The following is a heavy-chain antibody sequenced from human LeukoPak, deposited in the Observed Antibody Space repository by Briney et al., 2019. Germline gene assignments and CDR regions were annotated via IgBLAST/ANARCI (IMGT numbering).Heavy chain of an antibody. CDR3: ARGGYSSSWYRLGYFDY. V-gene: IGHV4-39*01. J-gene: IGHJ4*02. CDR2: IYYSGST. Sequence: PSETLSLTCTVSGGSISSSSYYWGWIRQPPGKGLEWIGSIYYSGSTYYNPSLKSRVTISVDTSKNQFSLKLSSVTAADTAVYYCARGGYSSSWYRLGYFDYWGQGTLVTVSS. D-gene: IGHD6-13*01. CDR1: GGSISSSSYY.